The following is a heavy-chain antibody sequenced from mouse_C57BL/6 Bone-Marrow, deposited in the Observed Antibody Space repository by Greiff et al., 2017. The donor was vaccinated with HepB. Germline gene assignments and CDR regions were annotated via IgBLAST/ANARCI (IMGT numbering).Heavy chain of an antibody. D-gene: IGHD2-5*01. CDR2: ISSGSSTI. Sequence: EVQLVESGGGLVKPGGSLKLSCAASGFTFSDYGMHWVRQAPEKGLEWVAYISSGSSTIYYADTVKGRFTISRDNAKNTLFLQMTSLRSEDTAMYYCARWGAYYSNFFDYWGQGTTLTVSS. V-gene: IGHV5-17*01. J-gene: IGHJ2*01. CDR3: ARWGAYYSNFFDY. CDR1: GFTFSDYG.